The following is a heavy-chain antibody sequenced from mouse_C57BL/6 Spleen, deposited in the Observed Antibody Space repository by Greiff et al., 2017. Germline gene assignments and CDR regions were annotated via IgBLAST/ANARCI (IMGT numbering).Heavy chain of an antibody. D-gene: IGHD2-10*02. CDR3: AREVYGNLHSVYAMDY. CDR1: GYSFTDYN. J-gene: IGHJ4*01. V-gene: IGHV1-39*01. Sequence: VQLQQSGPELVKPGASVKISCKASGYSFTDYNMNWVKQSNGKSLEWIGVINPNYGTTSYNQKFKGKATLTVDQSYSTAYMQLNILTSEDSAFYYCAREVYGNLHSVYAMDYWGQGTSVTVSS. CDR2: INPNYGTT.